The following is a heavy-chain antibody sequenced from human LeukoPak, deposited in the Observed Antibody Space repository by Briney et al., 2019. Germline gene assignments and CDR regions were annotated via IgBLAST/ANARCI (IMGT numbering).Heavy chain of an antibody. J-gene: IGHJ5*02. CDR2: ISSASNYI. Sequence: GGSLRLSCAASGFTFSSYWMSWVRQAPGKGLEWVSSISSASNYIYYADSMKGRFTISRDNAKNSLYLQMNSLRAEDTAVYYCATSIIAAAGFDPWGQGTLVTVSS. CDR3: ATSIIAAAGFDP. CDR1: GFTFSSYW. V-gene: IGHV3-21*01. D-gene: IGHD6-13*01.